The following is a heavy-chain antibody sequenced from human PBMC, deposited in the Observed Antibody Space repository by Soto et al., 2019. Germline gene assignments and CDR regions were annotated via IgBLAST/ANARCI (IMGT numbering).Heavy chain of an antibody. CDR1: GFTFSSYG. CDR3: ARGPGGLTIDY. J-gene: IGHJ4*02. CDR2: IWYDGSNK. D-gene: IGHD4-4*01. V-gene: IGHV3-33*01. Sequence: QVQLVESGGGVVQPGRSLRLSCAASGFTFSSYGMHWVRQAPGKGLEWVAVIWYDGSNKYYADSVKGRFTISRDNSKNTLYLQMNSPRAEDTAVYYCARGPGGLTIDYWGQGTLVTVSS.